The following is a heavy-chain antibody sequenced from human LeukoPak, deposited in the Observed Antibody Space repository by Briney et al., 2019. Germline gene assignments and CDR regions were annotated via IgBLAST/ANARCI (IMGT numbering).Heavy chain of an antibody. CDR1: GYAFNDYY. D-gene: IGHD3-10*01. CDR3: ARGLVRGPGSSLGY. V-gene: IGHV1-2*02. J-gene: IGHJ4*02. Sequence: ASVKVSCKASGYAFNDYYIHWVRQAPGQGLEWMGWIDPNNGGTRFAQVSQGRVTLTRDTSISTVYMQMTRLTSDDTAIYYCARGLVRGPGSSLGYWGQGSLATVSS. CDR2: IDPNNGGT.